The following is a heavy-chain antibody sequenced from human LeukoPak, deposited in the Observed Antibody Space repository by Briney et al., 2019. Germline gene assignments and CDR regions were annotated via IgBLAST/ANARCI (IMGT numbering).Heavy chain of an antibody. CDR1: GGSISSSSYY. CDR3: ARRGYCSSTSCYEYWFDP. V-gene: IGHV4-39*01. CDR2: IYYSGST. Sequence: PSETLSLTCTVSGGSISSSSYYWGWLRPPPGKGLEWLGIIYYSGSTYYNPSLKSRLTISVDTSKNQFSLKLSSVTATDTAVYYCARRGYCSSTSCYEYWFDPWGQGTLVTVSS. J-gene: IGHJ5*02. D-gene: IGHD2-2*01.